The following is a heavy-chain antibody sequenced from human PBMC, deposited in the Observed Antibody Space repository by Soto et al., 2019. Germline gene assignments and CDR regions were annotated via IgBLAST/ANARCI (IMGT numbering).Heavy chain of an antibody. CDR2: IIPIFGTA. CDR1: GGTFSSYA. V-gene: IGHV1-69*13. J-gene: IGHJ6*02. CDR3: ARSDYYDSSGYYPGYYYGMDV. Sequence: ASVKVSCKASGGTFSSYAISWVRQAPGQGLEWMGGIIPIFGTANYAQKFQGRVTITADESTSTAYMELSSLRSEDTAVYYCARSDYYDSSGYYPGYYYGMDVWGQGTTVTVSS. D-gene: IGHD3-22*01.